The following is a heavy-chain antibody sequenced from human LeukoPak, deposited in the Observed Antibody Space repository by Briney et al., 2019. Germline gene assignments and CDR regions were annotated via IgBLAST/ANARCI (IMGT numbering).Heavy chain of an antibody. J-gene: IGHJ4*02. CDR3: ARGFYSSSRCYFYS. Sequence: GGSLRLSCAASGFTFSSYSMNWVRQAPGKGLEWVSYISSSSISIYYADSVKGRFTISRDNAKNSLYLQMNSLRAEDTAVYYCARGFYSSSRCYFYSWGQGTLVTVSS. CDR1: GFTFSSYS. D-gene: IGHD6-13*01. V-gene: IGHV3-48*01. CDR2: ISSSSISI.